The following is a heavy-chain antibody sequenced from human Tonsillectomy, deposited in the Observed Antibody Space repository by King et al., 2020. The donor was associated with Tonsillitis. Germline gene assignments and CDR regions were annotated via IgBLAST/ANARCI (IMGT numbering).Heavy chain of an antibody. Sequence: VQLVESGGGVVQPGRSLSLSCAASGFTFSGCGMHWVRQAPGKGLEWVAVISYDGSNKYYADSVKGRFTISRDNSKNTLYLQMNSLRAEDTAVYYCAKDFYGSGSYGGFDYWGQGTLVTVSS. CDR3: AKDFYGSGSYGGFDY. J-gene: IGHJ4*02. CDR2: ISYDGSNK. CDR1: GFTFSGCG. V-gene: IGHV3-30*18. D-gene: IGHD3-10*01.